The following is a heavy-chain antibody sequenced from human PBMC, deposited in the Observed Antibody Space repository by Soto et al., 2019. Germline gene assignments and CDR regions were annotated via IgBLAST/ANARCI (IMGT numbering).Heavy chain of an antibody. CDR1: GGTVSNSA. CDR2: IIPIFGPA. D-gene: IGHD6-13*01. CDR3: GNCSSWTKVDY. J-gene: IGHJ4*02. Sequence: QVELVQSGAEVKKPGSSVKVSCKASGGTVSNSAISWLRQAAGHGLEWMGGIIPIFGPATYSQKFQDRVTIPAQESTGTGYIELSSQTSEDTAVYFCGNCSSWTKVDYWGQGTLVTVSS. V-gene: IGHV1-69*01.